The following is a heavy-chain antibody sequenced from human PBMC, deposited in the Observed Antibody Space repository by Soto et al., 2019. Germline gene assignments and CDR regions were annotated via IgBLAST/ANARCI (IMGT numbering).Heavy chain of an antibody. CDR1: GASISSFN. Sequence: SETLSLTCSVSGASISSFNWNWVRQPAGKGPEWFGRLITAGTINYNPSLKSRITMSMDTSKNQIPLHLRSVTAADTAIYYCARDRGEYTSSWFWYFSHWGHGTLVTVSS. J-gene: IGHJ2*01. V-gene: IGHV4-4*07. CDR3: ARDRGEYTSSWFWYFSH. D-gene: IGHD6-13*01. CDR2: LITAGTI.